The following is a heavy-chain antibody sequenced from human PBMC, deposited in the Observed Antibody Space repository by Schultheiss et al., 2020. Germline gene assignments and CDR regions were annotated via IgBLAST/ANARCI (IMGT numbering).Heavy chain of an antibody. CDR2: ISGGGSTV. CDR3: ARDRDGMDV. J-gene: IGHJ6*02. CDR1: GFTFSSYA. V-gene: IGHV3-48*04. Sequence: GGSLRLSCAASGFTFSSYAMSWVRQAPGKGLEWVSYISGGGSTVYYADSVKGRFTISRDDAKNSLFLQMSSLRAEDTAVYYCARDRDGMDVWGQGTTVTVSS.